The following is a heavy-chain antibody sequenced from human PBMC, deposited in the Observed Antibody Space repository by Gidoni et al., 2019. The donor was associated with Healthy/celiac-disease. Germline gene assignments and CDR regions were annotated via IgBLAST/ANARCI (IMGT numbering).Heavy chain of an antibody. CDR2: IIPILGIA. CDR1: GGTFSSYA. D-gene: IGHD4-4*01. Sequence: QVQLVQSGAEVKKPGSSVKVSCKASGGTFSSYAISWVRQAPGQGLEWRGRIIPILGIANYAQKFQGRVTITADKSTSTAYMELSSLRSEDTAVYYCARGQMATITNDYWGQGTLVTVSS. V-gene: IGHV1-69*04. J-gene: IGHJ4*02. CDR3: ARGQMATITNDY.